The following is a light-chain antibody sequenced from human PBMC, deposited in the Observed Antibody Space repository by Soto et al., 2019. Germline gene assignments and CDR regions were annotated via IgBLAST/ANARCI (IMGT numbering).Light chain of an antibody. CDR2: DNT. J-gene: IGLJ1*01. CDR3: QYYDRSRSVSYV. CDR1: SSNIGAGYD. Sequence: QSVLAQSPSVSGAPGQMVTISCTGSSSNIGAGYDVQWYQQVPGTAPKLLIYDNTNRPSGVPDRFSGSKSGASASLAIAGLQAEDEAVYYCQYYDRSRSVSYVFGTGTKVTVL. V-gene: IGLV1-40*01.